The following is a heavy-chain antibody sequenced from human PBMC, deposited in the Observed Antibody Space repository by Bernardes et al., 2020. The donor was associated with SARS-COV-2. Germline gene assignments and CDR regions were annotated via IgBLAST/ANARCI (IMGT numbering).Heavy chain of an antibody. J-gene: IGHJ6*04. D-gene: IGHD2-8*02. CDR2: IVVGSGNT. CDR1: GFTFTSSA. V-gene: IGHV1-58*01. CDR3: AATCTGGVCPGGV. Sequence: SVKVSCKASGFTFTSSAVQWVRQARGQRLEWIGWIVVGSGNTNYAQKFQERVTITRDMSTSTAYMELSSLRSVDTAVYYCAATCTGGVCPGGVWGKGTTVTVSS.